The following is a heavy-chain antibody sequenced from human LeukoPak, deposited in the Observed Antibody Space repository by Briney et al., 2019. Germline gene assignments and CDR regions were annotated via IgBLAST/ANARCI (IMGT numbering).Heavy chain of an antibody. CDR1: GFTFTTYW. CDR2: IKHDGSEK. CDR3: ARARGMDV. V-gene: IGHV3-7*03. Sequence: GGSLRLSCAASGFTFTTYWMSWVRQAPGKGLEWVANIKHDGSEKYYVDSVKGRFTISRDNAMNSRYLQMNSLRAEDTAVYYCARARGMDVWGKGTTVIVSS. J-gene: IGHJ6*04.